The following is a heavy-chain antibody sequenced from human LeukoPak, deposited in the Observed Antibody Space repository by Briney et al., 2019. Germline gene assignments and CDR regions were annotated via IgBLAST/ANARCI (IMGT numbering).Heavy chain of an antibody. Sequence: SETLSLTCAVSGYSISSGYYWGWIRQPPGKWLEWIGSIYHSGSTYYNPSLKSRVTISVDTSKNQFSLKLSSVTAADTAVYYCARQDYDILTGYYGYYFDYWGQGTLVTVSS. CDR2: IYHSGST. V-gene: IGHV4-38-2*01. CDR3: ARQDYDILTGYYGYYFDY. D-gene: IGHD3-9*01. J-gene: IGHJ4*02. CDR1: GYSISSGYY.